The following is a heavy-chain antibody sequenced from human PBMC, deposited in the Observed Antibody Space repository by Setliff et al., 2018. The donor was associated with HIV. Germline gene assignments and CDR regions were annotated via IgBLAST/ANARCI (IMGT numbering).Heavy chain of an antibody. CDR2: IRYDGSYN. CDR3: AKDPGDYVLDY. Sequence: GGSLRLSCAASGFTFSSYAMHWVRQAPGKGLEWVAFIRYDGSYNSYADPVKGRFTIYRDKSKNTLYLQVSRLRAEDTAVYYCAKDPGDYVLDYWGQGTLVTVSS. D-gene: IGHD4-17*01. CDR1: GFTFSSYA. V-gene: IGHV3-30*02. J-gene: IGHJ4*02.